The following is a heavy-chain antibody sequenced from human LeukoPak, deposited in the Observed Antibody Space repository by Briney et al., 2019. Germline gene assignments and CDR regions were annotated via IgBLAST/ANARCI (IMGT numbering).Heavy chain of an antibody. CDR1: GGSIRSYY. CDR3: ARHYGAYYDSSGYGY. V-gene: IGHV4-59*08. J-gene: IGHJ4*02. Sequence: SETLSLTCTVSGGSIRSYYWSWIRQPPGKGLEWIGYSYYSGSTYYNPSLKSRVTISVDTSKNQFSLKLSSVTAADTAVYYCARHYGAYYDSSGYGYWGQGTLVTVSS. D-gene: IGHD3-22*01. CDR2: SYYSGST.